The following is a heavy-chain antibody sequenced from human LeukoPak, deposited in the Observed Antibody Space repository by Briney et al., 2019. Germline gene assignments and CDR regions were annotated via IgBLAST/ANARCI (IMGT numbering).Heavy chain of an antibody. V-gene: IGHV4-34*01. CDR3: ARETGSRPMVAHDAFDI. CDR1: GGSFSGYY. CDR2: INHSGST. Sequence: SETLSLTCAVYGGSFSGYYWSWIRQPPGKGLEWIGEINHSGSTNYNPSLKSRVTISVDTSKNQFSLKLSSVTAADTAVYYCARETGSRPMVAHDAFDIWGQGTMVTVSS. D-gene: IGHD4/OR15-4a*01. J-gene: IGHJ3*02.